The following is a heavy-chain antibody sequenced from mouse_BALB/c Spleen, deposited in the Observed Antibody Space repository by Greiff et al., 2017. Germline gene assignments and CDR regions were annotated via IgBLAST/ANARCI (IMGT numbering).Heavy chain of an antibody. CDR3: ARGITTAPFDY. J-gene: IGHJ2*01. CDR2: IDPANGNT. D-gene: IGHD1-2*01. CDR1: GFNIKDTY. Sequence: VHVKQSGAELVKPGASVKLSCTASGFNIKDTYMHWVKQRPEQGLEWIGRIDPANGNTKYDPKFQGKATITADTSSNTAYLQLSSLTSEDTAVYYCARGITTAPFDYWGQGTTLTVSS. V-gene: IGHV14-3*02.